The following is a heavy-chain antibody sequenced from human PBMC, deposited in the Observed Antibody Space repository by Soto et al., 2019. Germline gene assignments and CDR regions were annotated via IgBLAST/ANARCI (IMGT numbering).Heavy chain of an antibody. Sequence: QITLKESGPTLEKPTQTLTLTCTFSGFSLAGSGVGVGWSRQPPGKALEWLALIYWDDDKRYSPSLKSRLTITKDTSKNQVALTVTNMDPVDTATYYCARFLWSDTSLYYFDYWGQGTLVTVSS. D-gene: IGHD3-3*01. J-gene: IGHJ4*02. CDR2: IYWDDDK. CDR1: GFSLAGSGVG. CDR3: ARFLWSDTSLYYFDY. V-gene: IGHV2-5*02.